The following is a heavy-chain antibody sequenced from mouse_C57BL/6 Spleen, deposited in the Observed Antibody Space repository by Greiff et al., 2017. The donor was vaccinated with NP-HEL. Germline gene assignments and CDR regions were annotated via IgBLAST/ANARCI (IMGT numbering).Heavy chain of an antibody. CDR3: ARDEGQLRLPFDY. J-gene: IGHJ2*01. V-gene: IGHV5-4*01. D-gene: IGHD3-2*02. CDR1: GFTFSSYA. CDR2: ISDGGSYT. Sequence: DVKLVESGGGLVKPGGSLKLSCAASGFTFSSYAMSWVRQTPEKRLEWVATISDGGSYTYYPDNVKGRFTISRDNAKNNLYLQMSHLKSEDTAMYYCARDEGQLRLPFDYWGQGTTLTVSS.